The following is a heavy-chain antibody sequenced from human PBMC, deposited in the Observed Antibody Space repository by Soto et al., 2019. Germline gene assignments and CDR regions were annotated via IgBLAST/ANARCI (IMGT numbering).Heavy chain of an antibody. CDR1: GGSISSYY. J-gene: IGHJ4*02. Sequence: SETLSLTCTVSGGSISSYYWSWIRQTPGKGLEWIGYIYYSGSTNYNPSLKSRVTISLDTSKNQFSLNLSSVTAADTAVYYCARNRAAVTPFEYWGQRTLVTGSS. CDR2: IYYSGST. CDR3: ARNRAAVTPFEY. D-gene: IGHD4-17*01. V-gene: IGHV4-59*01.